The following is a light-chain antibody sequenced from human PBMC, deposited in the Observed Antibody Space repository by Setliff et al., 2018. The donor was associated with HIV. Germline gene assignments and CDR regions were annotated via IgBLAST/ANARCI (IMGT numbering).Light chain of an antibody. CDR2: EDR. Sequence: ALTQPASVSGSPGQSITISCTGTSRDVGGYNYVSWYQQHPGKAPKLIIYEDRNRPSGVSIRFSGSKSGNTASLTISGLQTEDEADYYCSSYAITNTLPFGTGTKVTVL. J-gene: IGLJ1*01. CDR1: SRDVGGYNY. CDR3: SSYAITNTLP. V-gene: IGLV2-14*01.